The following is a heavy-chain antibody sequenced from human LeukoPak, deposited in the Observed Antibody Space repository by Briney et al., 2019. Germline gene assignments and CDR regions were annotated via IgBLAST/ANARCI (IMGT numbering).Heavy chain of an antibody. J-gene: IGHJ4*02. Sequence: APVKVSYNASGHPFTPYGISGVRQAPGQGLKWMGWISAYNGNTNYAQKLQGRVTMTTDTSTSTDYMEQRSLRSDDTAVYCCAGESRRWQQGEYRGQGTLVTVSS. CDR1: GHPFTPYG. CDR2: ISAYNGNT. V-gene: IGHV1-18*01. CDR3: AGESRRWQQGEY. D-gene: IGHD5-24*01.